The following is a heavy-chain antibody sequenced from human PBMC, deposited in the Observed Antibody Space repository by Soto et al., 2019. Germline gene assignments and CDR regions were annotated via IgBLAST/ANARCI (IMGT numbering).Heavy chain of an antibody. CDR1: GFTFSSYG. J-gene: IGHJ6*01. V-gene: IGHV3-30*03. CDR3: ATTTVGKGYYYYGMDV. Sequence: QVQLVESGGGVVQPGRSLRLSCAASGFTFSSYGMHWVRQAPGKGLEWVAVISYDGSNKYYADSVKGRFTISRDNSKNTLYLQMNSLRAEDTAGYYCATTTVGKGYYYYGMDVWGQGTTVTVSS. D-gene: IGHD4-17*01. CDR2: ISYDGSNK.